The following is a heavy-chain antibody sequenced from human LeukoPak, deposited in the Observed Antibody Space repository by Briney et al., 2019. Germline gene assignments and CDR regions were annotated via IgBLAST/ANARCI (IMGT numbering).Heavy chain of an antibody. J-gene: IGHJ4*02. D-gene: IGHD3-16*01. CDR3: AKEGDTTYEWGRVGPDY. V-gene: IGHV3-11*04. CDR1: GFTFSDYY. Sequence: PGGSLRLSCAASGFTFSDYYMSWIRQAPGKRLEWVSYISSSGSTIYYADSVTGRFTISRDNSKNTLYLQMNSLRAEDTAVYYCAKEGDTTYEWGRVGPDYWGQGTLVTVSS. CDR2: ISSSGSTI.